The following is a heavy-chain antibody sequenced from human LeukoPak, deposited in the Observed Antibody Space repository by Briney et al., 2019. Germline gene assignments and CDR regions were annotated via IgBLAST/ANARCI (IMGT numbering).Heavy chain of an antibody. V-gene: IGHV3-30*04. Sequence: GGSLRLSCAASEFTFSNYAMYWVRQTPGKGLEWVAVISYDGSNKYYADSVKGRFIISRDNSKNTLYLQMNSLRGEDTAVYYCARDRDSYGSGSTNNWFDPWGQGTLVTVSS. J-gene: IGHJ5*02. CDR3: ARDRDSYGSGSTNNWFDP. CDR1: EFTFSNYA. CDR2: ISYDGSNK. D-gene: IGHD3-10*01.